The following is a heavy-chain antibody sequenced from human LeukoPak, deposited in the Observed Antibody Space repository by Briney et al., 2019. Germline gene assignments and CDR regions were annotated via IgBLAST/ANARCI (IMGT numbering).Heavy chain of an antibody. J-gene: IGHJ4*02. CDR3: ARGGPRRGAYFDY. CDR2: ISGSGGST. V-gene: IGHV3-23*01. Sequence: PGGSLRLSCAASGFTFSSYAMSWVRQAPGKGLEWVSAISGSGGSTYYADSVKGRFTISRDNAKNTLYLQMNSLRAEDTAVYYCARGGPRRGAYFDYWGQGTLVTVSS. CDR1: GFTFSSYA.